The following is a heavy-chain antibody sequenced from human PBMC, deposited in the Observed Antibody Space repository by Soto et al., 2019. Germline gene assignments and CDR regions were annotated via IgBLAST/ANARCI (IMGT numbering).Heavy chain of an antibody. CDR1: SRDR. CDR3: ARVLPPWDS. J-gene: IGHJ4*02. Sequence: SRDRSGWVRQDPGQGLEWMGWINAYNGNTNYAQKLQGRVTMTTDTSTSTAYMELRSLRSDDTAVYYCARVLPPWDSWGKGPPIT. CDR2: INAYNGNT. V-gene: IGHV1-18*01.